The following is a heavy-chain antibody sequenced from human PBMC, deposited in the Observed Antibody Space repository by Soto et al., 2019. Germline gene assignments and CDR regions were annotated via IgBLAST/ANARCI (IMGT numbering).Heavy chain of an antibody. CDR2: IYTSGST. Sequence: SETLSLTCTVSGGSISSYYWSWIRQPAGKGLEWIGRIYTSGSTNYNPSLKSRVTMSVDTSKNQFSLKLCSVTAADTAVYYCASHSAPEAYYYDSSGPQITGSAFDIWGQGTMVTVSS. CDR1: GGSISSYY. D-gene: IGHD3-22*01. CDR3: ASHSAPEAYYYDSSGPQITGSAFDI. J-gene: IGHJ3*02. V-gene: IGHV4-4*07.